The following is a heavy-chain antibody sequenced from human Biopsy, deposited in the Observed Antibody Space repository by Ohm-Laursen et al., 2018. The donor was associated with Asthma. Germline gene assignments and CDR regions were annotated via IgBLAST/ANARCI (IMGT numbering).Heavy chain of an antibody. J-gene: IGHJ4*02. Sequence: TLSLTCRVSGFSLSSGGYYWSWIRHHPGKGLEWIGYIHHSGTSYFNPSLKSRVSFSRDTSKNQFSLRLSSVTAADTAMYYCARIPRRSGSYFVDYWSQGTLVTVSS. CDR2: IHHSGTS. CDR1: GFSLSSGGYY. V-gene: IGHV4-31*03. CDR3: ARIPRRSGSYFVDY. D-gene: IGHD3-22*01.